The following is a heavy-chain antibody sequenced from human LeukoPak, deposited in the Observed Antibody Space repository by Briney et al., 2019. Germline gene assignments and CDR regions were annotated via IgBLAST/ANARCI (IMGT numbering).Heavy chain of an antibody. D-gene: IGHD2-15*01. CDR1: GGSFSGYY. CDR2: INHSGST. J-gene: IGHJ1*01. V-gene: IGHV4-34*01. Sequence: ETLSLTCAVYGGSFSGYYWIWIRQPPGKGLEWIGEINHSGSTNYNPSLKSRVTISVDTSKNQFSLKLSSVTAADTAVYYCARRSLLSQYFQHWGQCTLITVSS. CDR3: ARRSLLSQYFQH.